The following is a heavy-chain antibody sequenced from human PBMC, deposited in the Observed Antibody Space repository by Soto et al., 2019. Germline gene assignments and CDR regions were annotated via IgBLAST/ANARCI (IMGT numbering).Heavy chain of an antibody. D-gene: IGHD5-12*01. V-gene: IGHV3-7*03. CDR3: ASLEWESSGYADY. CDR2: IKRDGSEK. Sequence: GGSLRLSCAASGFTFGSNWMSWVRQAPGKGLEWVANIKRDGSEKYYVDSVRGRFTISRDNAKNTLYLQMNSLRADDTAVYYCASLEWESSGYADYWGQGTQVTVSS. CDR1: GFTFGSNW. J-gene: IGHJ4*02.